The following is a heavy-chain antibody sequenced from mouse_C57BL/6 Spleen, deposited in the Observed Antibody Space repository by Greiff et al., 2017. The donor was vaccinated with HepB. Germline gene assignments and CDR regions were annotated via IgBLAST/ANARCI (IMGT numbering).Heavy chain of an antibody. CDR1: GYAFSSYW. Sequence: VKLMESGAELVKPGASVKISCKASGYAFSSYWMNWVKQRPGKGLEWIGQIYPGDGDTNYNGKFKGKATLTADKSSSTAYMQLSSLTSEDSAVYFCARTYYGSSYPFAYWGQGTLVTVSA. D-gene: IGHD1-1*01. V-gene: IGHV1-80*01. CDR3: ARTYYGSSYPFAY. CDR2: IYPGDGDT. J-gene: IGHJ3*01.